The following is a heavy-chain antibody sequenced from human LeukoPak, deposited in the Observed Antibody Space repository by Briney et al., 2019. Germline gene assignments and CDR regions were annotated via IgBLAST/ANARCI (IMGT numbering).Heavy chain of an antibody. Sequence: SVKVSCKASGGTFSSYAISWVRQAPGQGLEWMGGIIPIFGTANYAQKFQGRVTITADKSTSTAYMELSGLRSEDTAVYYCAREEPYGSGSYFLGAHFDYWGQGTLVTVSS. CDR3: AREEPYGSGSYFLGAHFDY. CDR2: IIPIFGTA. J-gene: IGHJ4*02. D-gene: IGHD3-10*01. CDR1: GGTFSSYA. V-gene: IGHV1-69*06.